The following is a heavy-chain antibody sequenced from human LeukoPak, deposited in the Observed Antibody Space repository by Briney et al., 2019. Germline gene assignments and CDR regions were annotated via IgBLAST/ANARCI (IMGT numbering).Heavy chain of an antibody. Sequence: GGSLRLSCAASGFTFSNYGMNWVRQAPGKGLEWVSAISGSGGGTFYADSVKGRFTISRDNSKNTLYLQMNSLRAEDTAVYYCTKCLKWFGERNNYYYYMDVWGKGTTVTISS. D-gene: IGHD3-10*01. CDR1: GFTFSNYG. CDR3: TKCLKWFGERNNYYYYMDV. V-gene: IGHV3-23*01. J-gene: IGHJ6*03. CDR2: ISGSGGGT.